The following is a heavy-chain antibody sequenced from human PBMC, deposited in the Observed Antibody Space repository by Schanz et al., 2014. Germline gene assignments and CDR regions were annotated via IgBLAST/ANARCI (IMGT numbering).Heavy chain of an antibody. V-gene: IGHV3-7*04. CDR2: IKQDGSEK. D-gene: IGHD3-10*01. CDR3: ARDNYYGSGSCAY. Sequence: PGGSLRLSCAASGFIFSSYGLHWVRQAPGKGLEWVANIKQDGSEKYYVDAVKGRFTISRDNAKNSMYLHMKSLRGEDTAVYYCARDNYYGSGSCAYWGQGTLVTVSS. J-gene: IGHJ4*02. CDR1: GFIFSSYG.